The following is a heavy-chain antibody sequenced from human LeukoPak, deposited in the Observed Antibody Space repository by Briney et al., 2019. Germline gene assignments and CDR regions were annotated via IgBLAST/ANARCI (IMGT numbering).Heavy chain of an antibody. CDR3: ARRYQLLSPFDY. Sequence: PSETLSLTCTVSGGSISSGGYYWSWIRQPPGKGLEWIGYIYHSGSTYYNPSLKSRVTISVDRSKNQFSLKLSSVTAADTAVYYCARRYQLLSPFDYWGQGTLVTVSS. D-gene: IGHD2-2*01. V-gene: IGHV4-30-2*01. J-gene: IGHJ4*02. CDR2: IYHSGST. CDR1: GGSISSGGYY.